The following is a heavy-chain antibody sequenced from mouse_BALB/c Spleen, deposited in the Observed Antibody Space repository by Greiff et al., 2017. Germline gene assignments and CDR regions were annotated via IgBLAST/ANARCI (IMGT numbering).Heavy chain of an antibody. Sequence: VQLQESGAELVRPGASVTLSCKASGYTFTDYEMHWVKQTPVHGLEWIGAIDPETGGTAYNQKFTGKATLTADKSSSTAYMELRSLTSEDSAVYYCTRGDDYDVGFAYWGQGTLVTGSA. CDR1: GYTFTDYE. D-gene: IGHD2-4*01. J-gene: IGHJ3*01. CDR3: TRGDDYDVGFAY. CDR2: IDPETGGT. V-gene: IGHV1-15*01.